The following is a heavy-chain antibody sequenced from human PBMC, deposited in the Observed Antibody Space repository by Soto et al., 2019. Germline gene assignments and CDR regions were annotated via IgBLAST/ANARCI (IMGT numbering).Heavy chain of an antibody. CDR2: ISYDGSNI. Sequence: QVQLVESGGGVVQPGRSLRLSCAASGFTFSSYTMHWVRQAPGRGLDWVALISYDGSNIYYADSVKGRFTISRDNSKNTLYLEMNSLRAEDTALVYCARGTTVYYGTGFDPWGQGTLVTVSA. D-gene: IGHD3-22*01. V-gene: IGHV3-30-3*01. CDR3: ARGTTVYYGTGFDP. CDR1: GFTFSSYT. J-gene: IGHJ5*02.